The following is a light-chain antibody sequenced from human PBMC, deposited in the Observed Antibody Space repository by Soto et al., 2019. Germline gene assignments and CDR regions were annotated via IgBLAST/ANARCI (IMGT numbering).Light chain of an antibody. J-gene: IGLJ3*02. Sequence: QPVLTQPPSVSRAPGQRVTISCTGNSSNLGAGYDVHWYQQLPGAAPKLVIFGNRNRPSGVPERFSGSKSGTSASLAITGLLAEDEADYYCQAYDYSLTASVFGGGTKLTVL. CDR3: QAYDYSLTASV. CDR2: GNR. V-gene: IGLV1-40*01. CDR1: SSNLGAGYD.